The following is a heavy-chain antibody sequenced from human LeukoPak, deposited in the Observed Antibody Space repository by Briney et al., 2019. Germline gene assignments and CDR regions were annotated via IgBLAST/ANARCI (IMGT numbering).Heavy chain of an antibody. J-gene: IGHJ4*02. CDR1: GFTFSDYW. V-gene: IGHV3-74*01. CDR2: INSDGSSA. D-gene: IGHD6-19*01. Sequence: GGSLGLSCAASGFTFSDYWIHWVRQAPGKGLVWVSHINSDGSSATYADSVKGRFTISRDNAKNTVYLQMNSLRAEDTAVYFCARGGVGCFDYWGQGALVTVSS. CDR3: ARGGVGCFDY.